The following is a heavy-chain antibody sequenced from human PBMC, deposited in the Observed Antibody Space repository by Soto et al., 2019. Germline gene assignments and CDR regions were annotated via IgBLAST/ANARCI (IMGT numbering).Heavy chain of an antibody. CDR3: AKDLRDRADGYNYYYYYGMDV. CDR1: GFTFSSYG. J-gene: IGHJ6*02. Sequence: GGSLRLSCAASGFTFSSYGMHWVRQAPGKGLEWVAVISYDGSNKYYADSVKGRFTISRDNSKNTLYLQMNSLRAEDTAVYYCAKDLRDRADGYNYYYYYGMDVWGQGTTVTVSS. CDR2: ISYDGSNK. V-gene: IGHV3-30*18. D-gene: IGHD5-12*01.